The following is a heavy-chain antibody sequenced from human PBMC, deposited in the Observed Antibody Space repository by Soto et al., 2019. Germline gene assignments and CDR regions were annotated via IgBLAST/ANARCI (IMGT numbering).Heavy chain of an antibody. J-gene: IGHJ4*02. CDR3: ASTLNYYDSSGPFDY. Sequence: PSETLSLTCTVSGLSVTSDSYWSWIRQAPGKGLEWIGYIYYSGSTNYNPSLKSRVTISVDTSKNQFSLKLSSVTAADTAVYYCASTLNYYDSSGPFDYWGQGTLVTVSS. D-gene: IGHD3-22*01. CDR2: IYYSGST. CDR1: GLSVTSDSY. V-gene: IGHV4-61*01.